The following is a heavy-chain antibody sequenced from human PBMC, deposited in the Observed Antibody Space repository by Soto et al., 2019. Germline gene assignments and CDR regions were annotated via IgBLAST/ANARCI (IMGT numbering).Heavy chain of an antibody. CDR3: TKNSAYALDF. CDR1: RYSIDNNNQ. CDR2: LHHGGSN. J-gene: IGHJ4*02. D-gene: IGHD4-4*01. Sequence: TLAPTCDVSRYSIDNNNQWRWVRQPPGGGRVGIGELHHGGSNNYSPSLESRVIFSVDISKNQFFLKLSSVTAADTAVYYCTKNSAYALDFWGQGTLVTVSS. V-gene: IGHV4-4*02.